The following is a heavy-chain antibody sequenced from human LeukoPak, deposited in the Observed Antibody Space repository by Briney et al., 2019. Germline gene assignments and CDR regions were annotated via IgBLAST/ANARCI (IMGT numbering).Heavy chain of an antibody. CDR3: ARDVPDY. V-gene: IGHV3-48*01. CDR2: ISATSNTI. J-gene: IGHJ4*02. CDR1: GFTFNSYG. Sequence: PGGSLRLSCAASGFTFNSYGMSWVRQAPGKGLEWLSYISATSNTIYYADSVKGRFTISRDNAKNSLYLQMSSLRAEDTAVYFCARDVPDYWGQGTLVTVSS.